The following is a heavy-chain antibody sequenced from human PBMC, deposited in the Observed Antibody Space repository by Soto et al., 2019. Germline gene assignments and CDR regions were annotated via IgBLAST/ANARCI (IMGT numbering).Heavy chain of an antibody. V-gene: IGHV1-69*02. D-gene: IGHD2-15*01. CDR1: GGTFSSYT. Sequence: QVQLVQSGAEVKKPGSSVKVSCKASGGTFSSYTISWVRQAPGQWLEWMGRIIPILGIANYAQKFQGRVTITADKSTSTAYMELSSLRSEDTAVYYCASGGGYCSGGSCYSEWGQGTLVTVSS. J-gene: IGHJ4*02. CDR2: IIPILGIA. CDR3: ASGGGYCSGGSCYSE.